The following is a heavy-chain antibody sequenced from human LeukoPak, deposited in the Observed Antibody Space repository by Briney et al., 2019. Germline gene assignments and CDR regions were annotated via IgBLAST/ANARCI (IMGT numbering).Heavy chain of an antibody. J-gene: IGHJ5*02. CDR3: AKERQIAGSNWFDP. CDR2: FYTSGPA. Sequence: SETLSLTCTVSGGSVTSYDWSWIRQPAAKGLEWIGRFYTSGPANYNPYFKSRVTMSIDTSKNQLSLKLRSVTAADTAVYYCAKERQIAGSNWFDPWGQGTLVTVSS. CDR1: GGSVTSYD. D-gene: IGHD2-15*01. V-gene: IGHV4-4*07.